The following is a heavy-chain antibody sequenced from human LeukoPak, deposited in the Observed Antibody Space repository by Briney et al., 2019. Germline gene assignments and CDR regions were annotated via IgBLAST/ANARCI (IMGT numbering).Heavy chain of an antibody. CDR3: ARGDYYGSPKVVAA. D-gene: IGHD3-10*01. CDR1: GYTFTGYY. V-gene: IGHV1-2*02. J-gene: IGHJ5*02. Sequence: ASVKVSCKASGYTFTGYYMHWVRQAPGQGLEWMGWINPNSGGTNYAQKFQGRVTMTRDTSTSTVYMELSSLRSEDTAVYYCARGDYYGSPKVVAAWGQGTLVTVSS. CDR2: INPNSGGT.